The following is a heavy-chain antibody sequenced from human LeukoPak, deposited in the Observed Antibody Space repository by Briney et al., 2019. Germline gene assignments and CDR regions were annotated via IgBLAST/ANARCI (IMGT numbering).Heavy chain of an antibody. CDR2: IRYDGSNK. D-gene: IGHD2-15*01. V-gene: IGHV3-30*02. CDR3: AKDRYCSGGSCYPADAFDI. CDR1: GFTFSSYG. J-gene: IGHJ3*02. Sequence: GGSLRLSCAASGFTFSSYGMHWVRQAPGKGLEWVAFIRYDGSNKYYADSVKGRFTISRDNSKNTLYLQMNSLRAEDTAVYYCAKDRYCSGGSCYPADAFDIWGQGTMVTVSS.